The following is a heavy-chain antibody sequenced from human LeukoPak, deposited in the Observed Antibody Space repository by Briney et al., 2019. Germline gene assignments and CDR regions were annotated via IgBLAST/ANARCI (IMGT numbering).Heavy chain of an antibody. D-gene: IGHD6-13*01. Sequence: SETLSLTCTVSGGSISSYYWSWIRQPPGKGLEWIGYIYYSGSTNYNPFLNSRVTISVDTSKNQFSLKLSSVTAADTAVYYCARAQWGIAAAGYDYWGQGTLVTVSS. V-gene: IGHV4-59*01. CDR3: ARAQWGIAAAGYDY. CDR1: GGSISSYY. CDR2: IYYSGST. J-gene: IGHJ4*02.